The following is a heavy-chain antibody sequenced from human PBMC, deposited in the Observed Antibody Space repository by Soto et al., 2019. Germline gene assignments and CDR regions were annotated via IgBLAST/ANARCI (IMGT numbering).Heavy chain of an antibody. Sequence: SETLSLTCAVSGGSISSYYWSWIRQPPGKGLEWIGYIYYSGSTNYNPSLKSRVTISVDTSKNQFSLKLSSVTAADTAVYYCARGIKYGDYSRWFDPWGQGTLVTVSS. J-gene: IGHJ5*02. D-gene: IGHD4-17*01. CDR2: IYYSGST. CDR1: GGSISSYY. V-gene: IGHV4-59*01. CDR3: ARGIKYGDYSRWFDP.